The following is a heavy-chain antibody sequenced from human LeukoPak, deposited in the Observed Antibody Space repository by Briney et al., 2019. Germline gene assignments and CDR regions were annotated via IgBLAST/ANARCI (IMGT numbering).Heavy chain of an antibody. D-gene: IGHD1-26*01. CDR1: GFTFRNYA. V-gene: IGHV3-23*01. CDR3: AKLWRGSYPRYFDY. Sequence: GGSLRLSCAASGFTFRNYAMSWVRQAPGKGLEGVSVITDSGGTTFYADSVKGRFTISRDNSKNTLYLQMNSLSAEDSAIYYCAKLWRGSYPRYFDYWGQGALVTVSS. CDR2: ITDSGGTT. J-gene: IGHJ4*02.